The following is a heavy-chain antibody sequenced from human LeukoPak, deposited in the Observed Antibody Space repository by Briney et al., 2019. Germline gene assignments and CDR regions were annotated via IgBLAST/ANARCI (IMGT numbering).Heavy chain of an antibody. V-gene: IGHV3-21*01. Sequence: GGSLRLSCAASGFTFSSYEMNWVRQAPGKGLEWVSSISSGGDYKHYADSVKGRFTISRDNAKNSLYLQMNSLRAEDTAVYYCAAPFPYSIDAFDIWGQGTMVTVSS. CDR3: AAPFPYSIDAFDI. D-gene: IGHD2-15*01. CDR2: ISSGGDYK. J-gene: IGHJ3*02. CDR1: GFTFSSYE.